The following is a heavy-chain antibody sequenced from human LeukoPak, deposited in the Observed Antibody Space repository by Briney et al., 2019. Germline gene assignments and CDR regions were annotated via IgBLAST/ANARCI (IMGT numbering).Heavy chain of an antibody. V-gene: IGHV3-30*02. D-gene: IGHD3-22*01. CDR2: LRDDGSNK. CDR3: ARVKYYYDSSGYYEYYFDY. J-gene: IGHJ4*02. Sequence: GGSLRLSCAASGFTFSTYGMHWVRQAPGKGLEWVTFLRDDGSNKHYADSVKGRFTISRDNSKNTLYLQMNSLRAEDTAVYYCARVKYYYDSSGYYEYYFDYWGQGTLVTVSS. CDR1: GFTFSTYG.